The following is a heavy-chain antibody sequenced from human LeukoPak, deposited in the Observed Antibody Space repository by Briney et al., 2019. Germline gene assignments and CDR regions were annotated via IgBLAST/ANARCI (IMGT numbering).Heavy chain of an antibody. D-gene: IGHD6-13*01. J-gene: IGHJ4*02. CDR3: AKDRYSSSWYFDY. CDR1: GFTFSSYA. Sequence: GGSLRLSCAASGFTFSSYAMSWVRQAPGKGLEWVSAISGSGGSTYYADSVKGRFTISRDNSKNTLYLQMNSLRAEDTAGYYCAKDRYSSSWYFDYWGQGTLVTVSS. V-gene: IGHV3-23*01. CDR2: ISGSGGST.